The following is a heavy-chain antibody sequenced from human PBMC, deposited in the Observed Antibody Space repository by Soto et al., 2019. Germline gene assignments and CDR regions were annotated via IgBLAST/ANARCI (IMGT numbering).Heavy chain of an antibody. J-gene: IGHJ4*02. CDR3: TRDDSGLGIDY. V-gene: IGHV3-74*01. D-gene: IGHD1-26*01. CDR2: IPSDGRDV. Sequence: GGSLRLSCEASGFNFRDFWMHWVRQPPGKGPEWVSNIPSDGRDVSYADSVRGRFTISRDDARNTLYLQMSDLRVEDTAIYYCTRDDSGLGIDYWGQGTQVTVS. CDR1: GFNFRDFW.